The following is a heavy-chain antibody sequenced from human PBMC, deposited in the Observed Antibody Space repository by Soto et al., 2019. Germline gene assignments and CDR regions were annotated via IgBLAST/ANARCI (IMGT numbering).Heavy chain of an antibody. Sequence: SEALSLTCEVPGVSVSENQWIWIRQAPGKGPEWVGYVHYSHSTTYNRSLAPRLNISFDMSKSQVYLQLTSVTAADTAVYYCARFGAAAAHDDNWGRGVLVT. J-gene: IGHJ4*01. V-gene: IGHV4-59*02. CDR3: ARFGAAAAHDDN. CDR2: VHYSHST. CDR1: GVSVSENQ. D-gene: IGHD6-13*01.